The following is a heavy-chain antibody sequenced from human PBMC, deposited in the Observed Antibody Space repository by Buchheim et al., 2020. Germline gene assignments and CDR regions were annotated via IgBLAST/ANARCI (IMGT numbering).Heavy chain of an antibody. V-gene: IGHV3-7*01. CDR2: IKQDGSEK. CDR3: ARGGSGPHYFDY. J-gene: IGHJ4*02. Sequence: EVQLVESGGGLVQPGGSLRLSCVASGFTFSSYWMSWVRQAPGKGLEWVANIKQDGSEKYYVDFVKGRFTIPRNNAKNSLYLQMNSLRAEDTAVYYCARGGSGPHYFDYWGQGTL. D-gene: IGHD6-19*01. CDR1: GFTFSSYW.